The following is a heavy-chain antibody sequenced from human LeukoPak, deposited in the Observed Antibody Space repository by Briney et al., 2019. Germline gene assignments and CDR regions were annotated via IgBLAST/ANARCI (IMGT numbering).Heavy chain of an antibody. Sequence: ASVKVSCKASGYNFISYYMHWVRQAPGQGLEWMGVINPSGGTTSYAQKFQGRVTMTRDMSTSTVYMELSSLRSEDTAVYYCARGPRITLIRGGQWYYYMDVWGKGTTVTISS. CDR3: ARGPRITLIRGGQWYYYMDV. J-gene: IGHJ6*03. D-gene: IGHD3-10*01. CDR1: GYNFISYY. CDR2: INPSGGTT. V-gene: IGHV1-46*01.